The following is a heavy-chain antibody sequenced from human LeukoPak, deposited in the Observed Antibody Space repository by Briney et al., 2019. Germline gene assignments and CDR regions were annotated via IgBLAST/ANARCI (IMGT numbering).Heavy chain of an antibody. Sequence: ASVNVPCKTSGYSFTDYYMHWVRQAPGQGLEWMGWINPISGGTSSAQKFQGRVTMTRDTSITTVYMEVSWLTSDDTAIYYCARADRLHGGPYLIGPWGQGTLVTVSS. CDR1: GYSFTDYY. D-gene: IGHD2-21*01. J-gene: IGHJ5*02. CDR2: INPISGGT. CDR3: ARADRLHGGPYLIGP. V-gene: IGHV1-2*02.